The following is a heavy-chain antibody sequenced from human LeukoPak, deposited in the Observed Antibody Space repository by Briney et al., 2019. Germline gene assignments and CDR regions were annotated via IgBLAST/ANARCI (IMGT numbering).Heavy chain of an antibody. V-gene: IGHV4-39*07. Sequence: PSETLSLTCTVSGGSISSSSYYWGWIRQPPGKGLEWIGEINHSGSTNYNPSLKSRVTISVDTSKNQFSLKLSSVTAADTAVYYCARDLRYWGQGTLVTVSS. CDR3: ARDLRY. CDR2: INHSGST. J-gene: IGHJ4*02. CDR1: GGSISSSSYY.